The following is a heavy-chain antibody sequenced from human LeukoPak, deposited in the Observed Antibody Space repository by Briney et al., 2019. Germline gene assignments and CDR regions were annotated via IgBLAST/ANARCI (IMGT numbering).Heavy chain of an antibody. J-gene: IGHJ6*02. Sequence: GESLKISCKGSGYSFTSYWIGWVRQMPGKGLEWMGIIYPGDSDTRYSPSFQGQVTISADKSISTAYLQWSSLKASDTAMYYCARERGYSGYEYYYYYGMDVWAKGPRSPSP. CDR3: ARERGYSGYEYYYYYGMDV. D-gene: IGHD5-12*01. CDR1: GYSFTSYW. V-gene: IGHV5-51*01. CDR2: IYPGDSDT.